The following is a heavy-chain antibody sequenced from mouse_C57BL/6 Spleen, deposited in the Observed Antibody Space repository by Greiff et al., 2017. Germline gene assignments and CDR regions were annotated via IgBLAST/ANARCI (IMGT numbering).Heavy chain of an antibody. CDR3: ARQDYDYGAGAWFAY. V-gene: IGHV5-9*01. Sequence: DVMLVESGGGLVKPGGSLKLSCAASGFTFSSYTMSWVRQTPEKRLEWVATISGGGGNTYYPDSVKGRFTISRDNAKNTLYLQMSSLRSEDTAWYYCARQDYDYGAGAWFAYWGQGTLVTVSA. J-gene: IGHJ3*01. CDR2: ISGGGGNT. CDR1: GFTFSSYT. D-gene: IGHD2-4*01.